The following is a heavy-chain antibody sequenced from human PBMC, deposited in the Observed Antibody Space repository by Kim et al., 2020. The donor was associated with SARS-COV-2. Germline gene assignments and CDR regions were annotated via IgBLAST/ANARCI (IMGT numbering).Heavy chain of an antibody. D-gene: IGHD2-21*02. CDR1: GYTFTSYG. CDR2: ISAYNGNT. Sequence: ASVKVSCKASGYTFTSYGISWVRQAPGQGLEWMGWISAYNGNTNYAQKLQGRVTMTTDTSTSTAYMELRSLRSDDTAVYYCAILYWAYCGGDCYSEGYYFDYWGQGTLVTVSS. J-gene: IGHJ4*02. CDR3: AILYWAYCGGDCYSEGYYFDY. V-gene: IGHV1-18*04.